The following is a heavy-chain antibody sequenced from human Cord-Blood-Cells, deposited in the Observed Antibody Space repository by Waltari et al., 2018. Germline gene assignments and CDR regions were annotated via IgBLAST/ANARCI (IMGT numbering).Heavy chain of an antibody. J-gene: IGHJ2*01. CDR3: ASWGWEAGWYFDL. CDR2: IYPGYSDT. Sequence: EVQLVQSGAEVKKPGESLKISCKGSGYSFTSYWIGWVRQMPGKGLEWMGSIYPGYSDTRYSPSFQGQVTISADKSISTAYLQWSSLKASATAMYYCASWGWEAGWYFDLWGRGTLVTVSS. D-gene: IGHD1-26*01. CDR1: GYSFTSYW. V-gene: IGHV5-51*01.